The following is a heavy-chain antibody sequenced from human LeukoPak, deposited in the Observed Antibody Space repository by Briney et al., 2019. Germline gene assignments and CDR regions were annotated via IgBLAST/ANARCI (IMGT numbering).Heavy chain of an antibody. Sequence: GGSLRLSCEASGFTFNTYSMNWARESPGPGLEWVSSFDSSGGFVFYADSVKARFMISRDNAKDSLYLQMNRLRAEDTALYYCAKVYGGYDFQHWGQGALVTVSS. J-gene: IGHJ1*01. V-gene: IGHV3-21*04. CDR1: GFTFNTYS. D-gene: IGHD6-25*01. CDR2: FDSSGGFV. CDR3: AKVYGGYDFQH.